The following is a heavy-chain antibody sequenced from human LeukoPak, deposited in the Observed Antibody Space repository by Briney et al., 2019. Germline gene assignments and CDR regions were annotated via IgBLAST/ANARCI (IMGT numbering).Heavy chain of an antibody. D-gene: IGHD2-2*01. CDR3: ARVAGYCDSTSNCYSDY. Sequence: PGGSLRLSCAASGFTFNIYTMNWVRQSPGKGPEWVSSISSSSSNLYYADSVKGRFTISRDNAKNSLYLQMNSLRAEDTAVYYCARVAGYCDSTSNCYSDYWGQGTLVTVSS. J-gene: IGHJ4*02. CDR1: GFTFNIYT. V-gene: IGHV3-21*01. CDR2: ISSSSSNL.